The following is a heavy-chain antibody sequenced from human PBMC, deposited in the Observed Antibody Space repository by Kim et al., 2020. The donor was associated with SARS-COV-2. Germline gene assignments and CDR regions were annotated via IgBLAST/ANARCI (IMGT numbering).Heavy chain of an antibody. J-gene: IGHJ5*02. V-gene: IGHV3-23*01. D-gene: IGHD2-21*02. CDR2: ISGSGART. CDR1: GFAFSGYA. Sequence: GGSLRLSCEASGFAFSGYAMSWVRQAPGKGLEWVSAISGSGARTYYADSVTGRFTISRDNSKNTVFLQMNGLRADDTALYYCAKGRGSCGAGDCHSFFPEPWGQGPLVTVSS. CDR3: AKGRGSCGAGDCHSFFPEP.